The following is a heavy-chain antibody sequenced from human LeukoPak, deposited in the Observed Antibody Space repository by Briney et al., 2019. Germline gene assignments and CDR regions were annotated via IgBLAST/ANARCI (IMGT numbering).Heavy chain of an antibody. CDR3: VRGNYGMDV. CDR1: GGSISSYY. Sequence: SETLSLTCTVSGGSISSYYWTWIRQPAGKGLEWIGRINTSGNTNYNPSLNSRVTMSVDTSKNQFSVKLSSVTAADTAVYYCVRGNYGMDVRGQGTTVTVSS. V-gene: IGHV4-4*07. J-gene: IGHJ6*02. CDR2: INTSGNT.